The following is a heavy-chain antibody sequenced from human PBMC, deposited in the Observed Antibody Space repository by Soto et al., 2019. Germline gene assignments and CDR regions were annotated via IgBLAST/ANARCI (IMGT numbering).Heavy chain of an antibody. CDR2: ISTNGSP. CDR3: AREYCSGGTCQLFFDH. D-gene: IGHD2-15*01. J-gene: IGHJ5*02. Sequence: GGSLRLSCAASGFTFGSYAMHWVRQAPGRGLEYVSAISTNGSPYYANSVEGRFTISRDNSRNTLYLQMGSLRAEDMAVYYCAREYCSGGTCQLFFDHWGQGTLVTVS. CDR1: GFTFGSYA. V-gene: IGHV3-64*01.